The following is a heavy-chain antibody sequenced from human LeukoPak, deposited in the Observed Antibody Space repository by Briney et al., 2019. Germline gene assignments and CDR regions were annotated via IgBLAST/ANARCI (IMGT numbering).Heavy chain of an antibody. J-gene: IGHJ4*02. CDR3: ARALTPSLYYFDY. Sequence: EASVKVSCKASGGTFSSYAISWVRQAPGQGLEWMGGIIPIFGTANYAQKFQGRVTITADESTSTAYTELSSLRSEDTAVYYCARALTPSLYYFDYWGQGTLVTVSS. CDR1: GGTFSSYA. V-gene: IGHV1-69*01. CDR2: IIPIFGTA. D-gene: IGHD3-16*02.